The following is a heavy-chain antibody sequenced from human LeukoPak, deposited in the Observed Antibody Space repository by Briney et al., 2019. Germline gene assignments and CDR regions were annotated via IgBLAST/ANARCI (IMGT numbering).Heavy chain of an antibody. Sequence: GGSLRLSCAASGFTVSSNYMSRVRQAPGKGLEWVSILYSGGSTYYADSAKGRFTISRDNPKNTLYLQMNSLRTEDTAVYYCANLRVTREGETGWGQGTLVTVSS. CDR2: LYSGGST. V-gene: IGHV3-53*01. CDR3: ANLRVTREGETG. CDR1: GFTVSSNY. J-gene: IGHJ4*02. D-gene: IGHD4-11*01.